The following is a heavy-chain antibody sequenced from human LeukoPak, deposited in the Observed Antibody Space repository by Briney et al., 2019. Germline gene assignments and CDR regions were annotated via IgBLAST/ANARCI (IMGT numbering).Heavy chain of an antibody. D-gene: IGHD3-16*01. Sequence: SETLSLTCAVSGGSISSGGYSWSWIGQPPGKGLEWIGYIYHSGSTYYNPSLKSRVTISVDRSKNQFSLKLSSVTAADTAVYYCARAFRSWYFDLWGRGTLVTVSS. J-gene: IGHJ2*01. CDR3: ARAFRSWYFDL. CDR1: GGSISSGGYS. CDR2: IYHSGST. V-gene: IGHV4-30-2*01.